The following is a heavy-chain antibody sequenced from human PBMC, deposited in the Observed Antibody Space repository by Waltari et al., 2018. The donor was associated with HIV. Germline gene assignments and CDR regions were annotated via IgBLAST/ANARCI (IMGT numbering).Heavy chain of an antibody. V-gene: IGHV4-39*01. J-gene: IGHJ4*02. D-gene: IGHD6-6*01. CDR2: IYYSGST. CDR1: GGSISSSSYY. CDR3: ARHNIAATHFDY. Sequence: QLQLQESGPGLVKPSETLSLTCTVSGGSISSSSYYWGWIRQPPGKGLEWIGSIYYSGSTYYNPSLKSRVTISVDTSKNQFSLKLSSVTAADTAVYYCARHNIAATHFDYWGQGTLVTVSS.